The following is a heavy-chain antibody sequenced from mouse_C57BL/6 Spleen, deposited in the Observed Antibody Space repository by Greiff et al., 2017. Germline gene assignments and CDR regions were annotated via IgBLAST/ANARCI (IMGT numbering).Heavy chain of an antibody. D-gene: IGHD1-1*01. Sequence: EVQRVESGGDLVKPGGSLKLSCAASGFTFSSYGMSWVRQTQDKRLEWVATISSGGSYTYYPDSVKGRFPISRDNAKNTLYLQMSSLKSEDTAMYYCARRGTTVYYFDYWGQGTTLTVSS. CDR2: ISSGGSYT. J-gene: IGHJ2*01. V-gene: IGHV5-6*01. CDR3: ARRGTTVYYFDY. CDR1: GFTFSSYG.